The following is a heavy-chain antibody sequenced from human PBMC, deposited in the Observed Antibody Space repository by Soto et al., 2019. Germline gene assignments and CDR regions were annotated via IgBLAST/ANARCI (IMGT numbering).Heavy chain of an antibody. Sequence: ASVKVSCKASGYTFTGYYMHWVRQAPGQGLEWMGWINPNSGGTNYAQKFQGRVTMTRNTSISTAYMELSSLRSEDTAVYYCARLKQVYPVASGEGTLVTVSS. V-gene: IGHV1-2*02. CDR1: GYTFTGYY. CDR3: ARLKQVYPVA. D-gene: IGHD2-2*01. J-gene: IGHJ5*02. CDR2: INPNSGGT.